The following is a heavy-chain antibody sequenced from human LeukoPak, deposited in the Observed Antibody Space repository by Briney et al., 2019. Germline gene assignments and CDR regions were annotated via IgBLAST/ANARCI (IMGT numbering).Heavy chain of an antibody. D-gene: IGHD3-10*01. CDR1: GFSFTNAW. J-gene: IGHJ5*02. CDR3: ATSNVLPWLGQRLNWFDP. Sequence: GSLRLSCAASGFSFTNAWMNWVRRAPGKGLEWVGRIKSKTHGGTTDYAALVKGRFTISRDDSKNTLYLQMNSLKSEDTAVYYCATSNVLPWLGQRLNWFDPWGQGTLVTVSS. CDR2: IKSKTHGGTT. V-gene: IGHV3-15*01.